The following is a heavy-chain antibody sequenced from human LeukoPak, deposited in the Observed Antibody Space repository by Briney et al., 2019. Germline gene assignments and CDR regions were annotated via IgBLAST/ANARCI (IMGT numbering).Heavy chain of an antibody. CDR1: GFAFKNYA. D-gene: IGHD1-26*01. CDR2: ISGSGTST. J-gene: IGHJ4*02. CDR3: VKLTVSAGARDY. V-gene: IGHV3-23*01. Sequence: GGSLRLSCAASGFAFKNYAINWVRQAPGRGLEWVSAISGSGTSTYYADSVRGRFTISRDNSKNTLYLQMNNLRAEDTAIYYCVKLTVSAGARDYWGQGTLVTVSS.